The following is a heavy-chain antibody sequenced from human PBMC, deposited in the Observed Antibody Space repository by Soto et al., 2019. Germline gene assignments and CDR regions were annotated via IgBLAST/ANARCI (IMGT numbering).Heavy chain of an antibody. Sequence: QVQLQESGPGLVKPSQTLSLTCTVSGGSISSGGYYWSWIRQHPGKGLEWIGYIYYSGRTYYNPYLKSRVTISVDTSKNQFSLKLSSVTAADTAAYYCARAGHSSSSEGANWFDPWGQGTLVTVSS. CDR2: IYYSGRT. CDR1: GGSISSGGYY. CDR3: ARAGHSSSSEGANWFDP. J-gene: IGHJ5*02. D-gene: IGHD6-6*01. V-gene: IGHV4-31*03.